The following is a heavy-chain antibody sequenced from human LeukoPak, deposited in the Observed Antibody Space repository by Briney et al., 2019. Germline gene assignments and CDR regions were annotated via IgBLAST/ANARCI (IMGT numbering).Heavy chain of an antibody. CDR1: GFTFSTYG. CDR2: ITASGDGT. J-gene: IGHJ5*02. V-gene: IGHV3-23*01. D-gene: IGHD3-10*01. Sequence: GGSLRLSCAASGFTFSTYGMSWVRQAPGKGLQRVSGITASGDGTYYADSVKGRFTISRDNSNNTLYLQMNSLRAEDTGIYYCVRHYHLDHWGQGTLVTVYS. CDR3: VRHYHLDH.